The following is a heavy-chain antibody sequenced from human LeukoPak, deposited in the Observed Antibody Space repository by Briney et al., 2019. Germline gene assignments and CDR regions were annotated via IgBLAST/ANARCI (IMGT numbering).Heavy chain of an antibody. CDR1: GFTFRSYA. CDR3: AKGAMIVPQTYDF. V-gene: IGHV3-23*01. J-gene: IGHJ4*02. CDR2: IGAGGDNT. Sequence: PGGSLRLSCAASGFTFRSYAMSWVRQVPGKGLEWVSAIGAGGDNTYYADSVKGRFTISRDKSKSTLYLQMDSLRAEDTALYYCAKGAMIVPQTYDFWGQGTLVTVSS. D-gene: IGHD3-22*01.